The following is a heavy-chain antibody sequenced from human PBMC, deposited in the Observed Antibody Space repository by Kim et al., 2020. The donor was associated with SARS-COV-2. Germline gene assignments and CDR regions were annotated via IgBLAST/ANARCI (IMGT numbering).Heavy chain of an antibody. D-gene: IGHD3-10*01. CDR3: ASPSSGSDFDY. CDR1: GFTFSSYA. J-gene: IGHJ4*02. Sequence: GGSLRLSCAASGFTFSSYAMHWVRQAPGKGLEWVAVISYDGSNKYYADSVKGRFTISRDNSKNTLYLQMNSLRAEDTAVYYCASPSSGSDFDYWGQGTLVTVSS. CDR2: ISYDGSNK. V-gene: IGHV3-30*04.